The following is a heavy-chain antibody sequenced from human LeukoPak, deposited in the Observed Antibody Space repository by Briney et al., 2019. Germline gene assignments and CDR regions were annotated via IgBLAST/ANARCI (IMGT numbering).Heavy chain of an antibody. Sequence: ASVKVSCKASGYTFTNYGISWVRQAPGQGLEWMGWISPKKGNTNYAQKPQGRVTMTTDTSTGTAYMELRSLRSDDTAVYFCAARSGELPYYFDYWGQGTLVTVSS. V-gene: IGHV1-18*01. CDR2: ISPKKGNT. CDR3: AARSGELPYYFDY. D-gene: IGHD1-26*01. CDR1: GYTFTNYG. J-gene: IGHJ4*02.